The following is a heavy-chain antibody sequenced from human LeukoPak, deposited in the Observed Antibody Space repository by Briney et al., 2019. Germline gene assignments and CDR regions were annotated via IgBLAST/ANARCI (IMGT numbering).Heavy chain of an antibody. D-gene: IGHD3-3*01. CDR2: IRHDGSSE. J-gene: IGHJ5*02. V-gene: IGHV3-30*02. CDR3: ARHNTRFLERLPALGS. CDR1: GFTFNSHA. Sequence: GSLRLSCLASGFTFNSHAMHWVRRAPGKELEWVAFIRHDGSSEYYADSVKGRFIISRDRSGNTLSLQMKSLRPEDTAMYYCARHNTRFLERLPALGSWGQGTLVTVSS.